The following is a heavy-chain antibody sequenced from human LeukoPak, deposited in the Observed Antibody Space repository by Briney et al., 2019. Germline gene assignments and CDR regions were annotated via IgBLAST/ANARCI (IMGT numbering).Heavy chain of an antibody. CDR1: GGSISSYY. CDR3: ARVNWGSVDY. D-gene: IGHD7-27*01. V-gene: IGHV4-59*13. Sequence: SETLSLTCTVSGGSISSYYWSWIRQPPGKGLEWIGYIYYGGSTNYNPPLKSRVTISVDTSKNQFSLKLSSVTAADTAVYYCARVNWGSVDYWGQGTLVTVSS. CDR2: IYYGGST. J-gene: IGHJ4*02.